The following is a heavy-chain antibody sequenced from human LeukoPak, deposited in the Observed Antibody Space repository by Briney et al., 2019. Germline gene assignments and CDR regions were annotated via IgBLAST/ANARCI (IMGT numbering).Heavy chain of an antibody. CDR3: ARGYCSGGSCYSGLFDY. Sequence: SQTLSLTCTVSGGPISSGGYYWSSIRQHPGKGLEWFGYSYYSGSTYYNPSLKSRVTISVDTSKNQFSLKLSSVTAADTAVYYCARGYCSGGSCYSGLFDYWGQGTLVTVSS. CDR1: GGPISSGGYY. D-gene: IGHD2-15*01. J-gene: IGHJ4*02. CDR2: SYYSGST. V-gene: IGHV4-31*03.